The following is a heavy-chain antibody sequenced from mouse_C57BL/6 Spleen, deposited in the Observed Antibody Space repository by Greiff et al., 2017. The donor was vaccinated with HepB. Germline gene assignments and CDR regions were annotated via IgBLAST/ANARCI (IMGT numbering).Heavy chain of an antibody. D-gene: IGHD1-1*02. J-gene: IGHJ2*01. CDR2: IDPSDSYT. CDR1: GYTFTSYW. CDR3: ARMVGRTLYFDY. Sequence: VKLQQPGAELVRPGTSVKLSCKASGYTFTSYWMHWVKQRPGQGLEWIGVIDPSDSYTNYNQKFKGKATLTVDTSSSTAYMQLSSLTSEDSAVYYCARMVGRTLYFDYWGQGTTLTVSS. V-gene: IGHV1-59*01.